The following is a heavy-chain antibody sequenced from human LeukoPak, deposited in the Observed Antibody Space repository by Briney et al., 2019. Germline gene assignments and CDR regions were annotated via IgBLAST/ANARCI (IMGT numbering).Heavy chain of an antibody. D-gene: IGHD1-7*01. J-gene: IGHJ4*02. CDR3: ARELELRY. Sequence: SETLSLTCAVYGGSFSDYYWNWIRQPPGKGLEWIGEMNQRGSMNYNPSLKSRVTISVDRSKNQFSLKLSSVTAADTAVYYCARELELRYWGQGTLVTVSS. CDR1: GGSFSDYY. V-gene: IGHV4-34*01. CDR2: MNQRGSM.